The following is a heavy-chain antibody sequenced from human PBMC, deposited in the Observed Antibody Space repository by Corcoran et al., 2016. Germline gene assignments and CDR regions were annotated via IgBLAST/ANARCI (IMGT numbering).Heavy chain of an antibody. J-gene: IGHJ4*02. Sequence: QVQLVQSGAEVKKPGASVKVSCKASGYTFTSYYMHWVRQAPGQGLEWMGIITPSGGSTSYAQKFQGRVTMTRDTSTSTVYMELSSLRSEDTAVYYVARDVDYDDSSGYLDYWGQGTLVTVSS. CDR2: ITPSGGST. CDR1: GYTFTSYY. V-gene: IGHV1-46*01. CDR3: ARDVDYDDSSGYLDY. D-gene: IGHD3-22*01.